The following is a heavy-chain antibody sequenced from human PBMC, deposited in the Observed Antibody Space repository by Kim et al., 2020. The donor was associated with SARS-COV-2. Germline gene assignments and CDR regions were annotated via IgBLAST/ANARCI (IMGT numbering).Heavy chain of an antibody. D-gene: IGHD3-3*01. CDR1: GGSISSSSYY. J-gene: IGHJ6*02. CDR2: IYYSGST. CDR3: ATTPLRFLEWLLDVDGMDV. Sequence: SETLSLTCTVSGGSISSSSYYWGWIRQPPGKGLEWIGSIYYSGSTYYNPSLKSRVTISVDTSKNQFSLKLSSVTAADTAVYYCATTPLRFLEWLLDVDGMDVWGQGTTVTVSS. V-gene: IGHV4-39*01.